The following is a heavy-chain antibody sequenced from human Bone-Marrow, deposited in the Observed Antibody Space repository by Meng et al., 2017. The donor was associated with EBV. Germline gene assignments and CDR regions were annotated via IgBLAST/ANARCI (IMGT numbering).Heavy chain of an antibody. V-gene: IGHV4-39*01. CDR1: GESITTYTSY. J-gene: IGHJ5*02. CDR2: IYHSGTT. Sequence: QLQMQEADPGLVKPSETLPRPCSVSGESITTYTSYWGLIRQPPGKGLEWIGTIYHSGTTYYNPSLQSRVTISVDTSKNQFSLKMNSVTAADTAVYYCARRAASWFDPWGQGALVTVSS. CDR3: ARRAASWFDP. D-gene: IGHD5-18*01.